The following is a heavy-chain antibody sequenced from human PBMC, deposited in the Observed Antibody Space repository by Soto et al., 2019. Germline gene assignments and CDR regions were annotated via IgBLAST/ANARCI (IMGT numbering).Heavy chain of an antibody. Sequence: GGSLRLSCAASGFTFSSYGMHWVRQAPGKGLEWVAVISYDGSNKYYADSVKGRFTISRDNSKNTLYLQMNSLRAEDTAVYYCAKDSPLTAPFDYWGQGTLVTVSS. D-gene: IGHD2-21*02. V-gene: IGHV3-30*18. CDR2: ISYDGSNK. CDR1: GFTFSSYG. CDR3: AKDSPLTAPFDY. J-gene: IGHJ4*02.